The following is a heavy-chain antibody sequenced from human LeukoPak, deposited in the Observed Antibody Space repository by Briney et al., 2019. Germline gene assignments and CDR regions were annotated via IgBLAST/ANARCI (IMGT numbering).Heavy chain of an antibody. V-gene: IGHV4-4*09. CDR3: AKLNFRGGEALHFGS. CDR1: GGSLTNYY. Sequence: PSETLSLTCSVSGGSLTNYYWGWIRQPPGKGLEFIGYIHSDGTTNYDSSLQSRVAISLDTSNIQFSLRLYSVTAADTALYFCAKLNFRGGEALHFGSWGQGTLVTVSS. J-gene: IGHJ4*02. CDR2: IHSDGTT. D-gene: IGHD3-16*01.